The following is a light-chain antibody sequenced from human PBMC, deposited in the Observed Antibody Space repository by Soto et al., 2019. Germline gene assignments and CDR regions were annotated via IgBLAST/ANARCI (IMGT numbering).Light chain of an antibody. Sequence: IVLTQSPGTLSLSTGERATLSCRASQSVSNNYLAWYQQKPGQAPRLLIYGASSRATGIPARFRGSGSGTEFTLTIDSLQSEDFAVYYCQQYDDWPPAFGGGTKVDIK. CDR1: QSVSNN. V-gene: IGKV3-15*01. J-gene: IGKJ4*01. CDR3: QQYDDWPPA. CDR2: GAS.